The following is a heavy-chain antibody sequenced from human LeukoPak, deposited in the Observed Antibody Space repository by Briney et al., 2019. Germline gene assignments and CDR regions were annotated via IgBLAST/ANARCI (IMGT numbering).Heavy chain of an antibody. CDR1: GFILSDYG. V-gene: IGHV3-21*01. D-gene: IGHD4-17*01. CDR3: PRDFYGDPPPYYYYYMDV. CDR2: ISSSSSYI. Sequence: PGGSLRLSCAASGFILSDYGMSWVRQAPGKGLEAVSSISSSSSYIYYADSVKGRFTISRDNAKNSLYLQMNSLRAEDTALYYCPRDFYGDPPPYYYYYMDVWGKGTTVTVSS. J-gene: IGHJ6*03.